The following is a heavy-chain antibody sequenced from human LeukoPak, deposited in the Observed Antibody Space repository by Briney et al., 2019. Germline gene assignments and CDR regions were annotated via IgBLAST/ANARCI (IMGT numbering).Heavy chain of an antibody. Sequence: PGGSLRLSCAASGFTFSDYYMSWVRQAPGKGLQWVSYISSSGTTMSYVDSVKGRFTISRDNAKNSLYLQMNSLRAEDTAVYYCARPSSDWPQPRPFDYWGQGTLVTVSS. V-gene: IGHV3-11*01. CDR1: GFTFSDYY. D-gene: IGHD6-13*01. CDR2: ISSSGTTM. J-gene: IGHJ4*02. CDR3: ARPSSDWPQPRPFDY.